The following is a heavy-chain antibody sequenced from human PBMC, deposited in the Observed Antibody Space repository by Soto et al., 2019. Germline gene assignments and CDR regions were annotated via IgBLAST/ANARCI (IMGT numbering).Heavy chain of an antibody. D-gene: IGHD6-13*01. Sequence: SVKVSCKASGGTFSSYTISWVRQAPGQGLEWMGRIIPILGIANYAQKFQGRVTITADKSTSTAYMEPSSLRSEDTAVYYCARGIAAAGSGYYYYMDVWGKGTTVTVSS. V-gene: IGHV1-69*02. J-gene: IGHJ6*03. CDR2: IIPILGIA. CDR3: ARGIAAAGSGYYYYMDV. CDR1: GGTFSSYT.